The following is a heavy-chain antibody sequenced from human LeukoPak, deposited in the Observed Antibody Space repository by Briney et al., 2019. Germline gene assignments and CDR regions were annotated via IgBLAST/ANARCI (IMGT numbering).Heavy chain of an antibody. CDR3: ARGQYYYDSTGGYFDY. CDR1: GYSISSGYY. J-gene: IGHJ4*02. V-gene: IGHV4-61*01. D-gene: IGHD3-22*01. Sequence: SETLSLTCTVSGYSISSGYYWGWIRPPPGKGLEWIGYIYYSGSTNHNPSLKSRVTISVDTSKNQFSLNLSSVTAADTAVYYCARGQYYYDSTGGYFDYWGQGTLVTVSS. CDR2: IYYSGST.